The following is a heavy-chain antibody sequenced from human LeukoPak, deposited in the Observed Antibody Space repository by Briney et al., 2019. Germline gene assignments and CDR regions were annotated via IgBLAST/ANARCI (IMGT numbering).Heavy chain of an antibody. J-gene: IGHJ4*02. CDR2: ISGSGGST. CDR1: GFTFSSYA. CDR3: AKDLGYGDYVSLDY. V-gene: IGHV3-23*01. Sequence: GGSLRLSCAASGFTFSSYAMSWVRQAPGKGLEWVSAISGSGGSTYYADSVKGWFTISRDNSKNTLYLQMNSLRAEDTAVYYCAKDLGYGDYVSLDYWGQGTLATVSS. D-gene: IGHD4-17*01.